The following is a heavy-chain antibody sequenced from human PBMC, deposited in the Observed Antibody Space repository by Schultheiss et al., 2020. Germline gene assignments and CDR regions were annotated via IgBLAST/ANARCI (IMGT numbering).Heavy chain of an antibody. D-gene: IGHD4-17*01. J-gene: IGHJ6*02. CDR1: GGSISGYY. Sequence: GSLRLSCTVSGGSISGYYWSWVRQPPGKGLEWIGYVYYTGSTNYYPALNSRVIILVDTSKNQFSLKLSSVTAADTAVYYCARGTTVTTSRYGYYGMDVWGQGTTVTVSS. CDR2: VYYTGST. CDR3: ARGTTVTTSRYGYYGMDV. V-gene: IGHV4-59*12.